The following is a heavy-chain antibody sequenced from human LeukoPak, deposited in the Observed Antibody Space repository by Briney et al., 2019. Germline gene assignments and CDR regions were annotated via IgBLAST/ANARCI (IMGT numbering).Heavy chain of an antibody. J-gene: IGHJ4*02. V-gene: IGHV4-4*07. CDR3: ATDYGDLDFDS. CDR1: GGSINSYY. Sequence: SETLSLTCTVSGGSINSYYWSWIRQPAGKGLEWIGRIHTRGGTNYNPSLKSRVTISVDKSKNQFSLKLRSVTAADTAVYYCATDYGDLDFDSWGQGTLVTVSS. CDR2: IHTRGGT. D-gene: IGHD4-17*01.